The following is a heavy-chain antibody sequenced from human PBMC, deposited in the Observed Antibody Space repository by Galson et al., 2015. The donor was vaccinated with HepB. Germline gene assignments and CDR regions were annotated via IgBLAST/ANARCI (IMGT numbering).Heavy chain of an antibody. CDR1: GFTFSSYG. Sequence: SLRLSCAASGFTFSSYGMHWVRQAPGKGLEWVAVIWYDGSNKYYADSVKGRFTISRDNSKNTLYLQMNSLRAEDTAVYYCARVATGALRYYYMDVWGKGTTVTVSS. CDR2: IWYDGSNK. D-gene: IGHD2-8*02. J-gene: IGHJ6*03. CDR3: ARVATGALRYYYMDV. V-gene: IGHV3-33*01.